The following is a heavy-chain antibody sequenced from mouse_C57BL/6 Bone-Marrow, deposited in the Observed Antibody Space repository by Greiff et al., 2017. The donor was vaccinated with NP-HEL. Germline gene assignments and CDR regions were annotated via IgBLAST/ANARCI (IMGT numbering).Heavy chain of an antibody. CDR3: ARHGDYYGNDYFDY. Sequence: VQLKESGGDLVKPGGSLKLSCAASGFTFSSYGMSWVRQTPDKRLEWVATISSGGSYTYYPDSVKGRFTISRDNAKNTLYLQMSSLKSEDTAMYYCARHGDYYGNDYFDYWGQGTTLTVSS. V-gene: IGHV5-6*01. J-gene: IGHJ2*01. CDR1: GFTFSSYG. D-gene: IGHD2-1*01. CDR2: ISSGGSYT.